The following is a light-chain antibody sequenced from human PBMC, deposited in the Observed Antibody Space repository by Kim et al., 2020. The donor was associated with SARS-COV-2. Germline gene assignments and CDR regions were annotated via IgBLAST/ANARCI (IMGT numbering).Light chain of an antibody. CDR3: QRYGTSIT. Sequence: LWPVDRDPLSRRATQRVNKKYLASSQLKPGQADRLILYGAASRAAGIPDRCRGRGSGTDFTLTIRAVEPEDFAGYYCQRYGTSITFGGGTKLEIK. CDR2: GAA. CDR1: QRVNKKY. J-gene: IGKJ4*01. V-gene: IGKV3-20*01.